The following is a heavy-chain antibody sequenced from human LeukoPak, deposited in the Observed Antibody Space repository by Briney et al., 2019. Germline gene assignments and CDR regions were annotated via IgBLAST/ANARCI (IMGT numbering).Heavy chain of an antibody. CDR3: ARETDYGYSSGWYTYYFDY. V-gene: IGHV3-7*03. CDR2: IKQDGSEK. D-gene: IGHD6-19*01. J-gene: IGHJ4*02. CDR1: GFTFSSYW. Sequence: GGSLRLSCAASGFTFSSYWMSWVRQAPGKGLEWVANIKQDGSEKYYADSVKGRFTISRDNAKNSLYLQMNSLRAEDTAVYYCARETDYGYSSGWYTYYFDYWGQGTLVTVSS.